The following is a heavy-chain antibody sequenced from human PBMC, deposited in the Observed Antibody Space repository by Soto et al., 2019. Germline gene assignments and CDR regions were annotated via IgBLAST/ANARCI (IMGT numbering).Heavy chain of an antibody. V-gene: IGHV1-69*12. D-gene: IGHD2-21*02. CDR3: ASASVCGGDCYSLDY. J-gene: IGHJ4*02. CDR1: GGTFSSYA. Sequence: QVQLVQSGAEVKKPGSSVNVSCKASGGTFSSYAISWVRQAPGQGLEWMGGVIPIFGTANYAKKFQGRVTITADESTSTAYTEMSSLRSEDTAVYYCASASVCGGDCYSLDYWGQGTLVTVSS. CDR2: VIPIFGTA.